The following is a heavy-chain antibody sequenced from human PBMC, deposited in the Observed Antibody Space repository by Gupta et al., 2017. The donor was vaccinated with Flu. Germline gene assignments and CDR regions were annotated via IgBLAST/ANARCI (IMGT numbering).Heavy chain of an antibody. CDR2: IYSGGST. CDR3: ARSGDSSGYFIGLDY. V-gene: IGHV3-66*02. CDR1: GFTVSSNY. Sequence: EVQLVESGGGLVQTGGSLRLSCAASGFTVSSNYMSWVRQAPGKGLEWVSVIYSGGSTYYADSVKGRFTISRDNSKNTLYLPMNSLRAEDTAVYYCARSGDSSGYFIGLDYWGQGTLVSVSS. D-gene: IGHD3-22*01. J-gene: IGHJ4*02.